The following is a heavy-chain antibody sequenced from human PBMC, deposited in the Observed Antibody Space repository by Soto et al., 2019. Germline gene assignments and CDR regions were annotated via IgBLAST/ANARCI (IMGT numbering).Heavy chain of an antibody. D-gene: IGHD6-13*01. CDR1: GGSISSYY. CDR3: ARDGGIAAAGTYYGMDV. J-gene: IGHJ6*02. CDR2: IYTSGST. V-gene: IGHV4-4*07. Sequence: QVQLQEAGPGLVKPSGNLSLTCTGSGGSISSYYWGWIRQPAGKGLGWIGRIYTSGSTNYNPPLKSRVTMSVDTSKNQFSLKLSSVTAADTAVYYCARDGGIAAAGTYYGMDVWGQGTTVTVSS.